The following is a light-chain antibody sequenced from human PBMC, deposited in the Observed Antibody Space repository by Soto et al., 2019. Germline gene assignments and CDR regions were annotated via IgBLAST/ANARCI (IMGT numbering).Light chain of an antibody. J-gene: IGKJ1*01. Sequence: EVVMTQSPGTLSLSPGDAATLSCRASQSVSGNYVAWYQQKPGQSPRLVIYDASSRATGIPDRFSGSGSGTDFTLTISRLEPEDFAVYFCYQYDSSPWTFGQGTKVDIK. CDR1: QSVSGNY. V-gene: IGKV3-20*01. CDR2: DAS. CDR3: YQYDSSPWT.